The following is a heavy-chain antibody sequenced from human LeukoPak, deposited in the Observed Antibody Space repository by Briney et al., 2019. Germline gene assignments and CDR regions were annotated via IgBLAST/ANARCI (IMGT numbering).Heavy chain of an antibody. D-gene: IGHD1-26*01. J-gene: IGHJ3*02. CDR3: ATPYGIVGADDAFDI. Sequence: GASVNVSCKVSGYTLNELSMHWVRQAPGKGLEWMGGFDPEDGETIYAQKFQGRVTMTEDTSTDTAYMELSSLRSEDTAVYYCATPYGIVGADDAFDIWGQGTMVTVSS. V-gene: IGHV1-24*01. CDR2: FDPEDGET. CDR1: GYTLNELS.